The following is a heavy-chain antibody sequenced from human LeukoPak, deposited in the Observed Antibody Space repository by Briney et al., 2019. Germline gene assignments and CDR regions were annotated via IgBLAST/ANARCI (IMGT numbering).Heavy chain of an antibody. CDR3: ARIIRTAGYYSNPKSGSFDL. V-gene: IGHV4-39*01. D-gene: IGHD3-22*01. Sequence: SETLSLTCTVSGASIRANHHYWAWVRQPPGKGLEWIGTIFSSGTAYYNPSLRTRVSISVDTSKNEFSLRLSAVTAADTGLYYCARIIRTAGYYSNPKSGSFDLWGQGILATVSS. J-gene: IGHJ5*02. CDR2: IFSSGTA. CDR1: GASIRANHHY.